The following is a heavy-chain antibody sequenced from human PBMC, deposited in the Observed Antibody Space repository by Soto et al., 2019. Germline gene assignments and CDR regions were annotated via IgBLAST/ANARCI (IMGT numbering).Heavy chain of an antibody. V-gene: IGHV3-23*01. CDR3: ALDYYGSGSYPNDAFDI. CDR1: GFTFSSSA. J-gene: IGHJ3*02. D-gene: IGHD3-10*01. Sequence: EVQLLESGGGLVQPGGSLRLSCAASGFTFSSSAMSWVRQAPGKRLEWVSAISGSGGSPYYVDSVKGRFTISRDNYKKTLYLQMNSLRAEDTAVYYCALDYYGSGSYPNDAFDIWGQGTMVTVSS. CDR2: ISGSGGSP.